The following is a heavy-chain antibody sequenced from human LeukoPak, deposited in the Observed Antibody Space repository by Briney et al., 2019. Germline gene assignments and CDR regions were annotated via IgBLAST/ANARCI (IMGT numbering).Heavy chain of an antibody. D-gene: IGHD2-2*01. Sequence: ASVKVSCKASGYTFTSYGISWVRQAPGQGLEWMGWISAYNGNTNYAQKLQGRVTMTTDTSTSTAYMELRSLRSDDTAVYYCARDSQLGYCSSTSCRDFDYWGQGTLVTVSS. CDR2: ISAYNGNT. CDR1: GYTFTSYG. J-gene: IGHJ4*02. V-gene: IGHV1-18*01. CDR3: ARDSQLGYCSSTSCRDFDY.